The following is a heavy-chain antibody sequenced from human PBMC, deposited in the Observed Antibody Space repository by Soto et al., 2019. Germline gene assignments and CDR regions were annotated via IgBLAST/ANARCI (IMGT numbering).Heavy chain of an antibody. Sequence: QVQLVQSGAEVKKPGASAKVSCKASGYTFSNYGINWMRQVHGQGLEWMGWISAYNGKINYAQRFQGRVSLTTDTSTNTAYMELTSLRSDDTAVYYCARASGGGVGTTSYWGQGTLITVSS. CDR1: GYTFSNYG. J-gene: IGHJ4*02. D-gene: IGHD1-26*01. V-gene: IGHV1-18*01. CDR2: ISAYNGKI. CDR3: ARASGGGVGTTSY.